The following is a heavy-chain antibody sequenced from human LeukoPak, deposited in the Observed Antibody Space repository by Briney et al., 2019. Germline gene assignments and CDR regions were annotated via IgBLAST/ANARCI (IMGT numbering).Heavy chain of an antibody. CDR1: GFTFSTYA. V-gene: IGHV3-23*01. CDR2: IINSGDST. CDR3: AKNARYYYDSSGYYYS. D-gene: IGHD3-22*01. J-gene: IGHJ4*02. Sequence: GGSLRLSCAASGFTFSTYAMNWVRPAPGKRLEWVSTIINSGDSTYYADSVKGRFTISRDNSKNTLYLKMNSLRAEDTAVYYCAKNARYYYDSSGYYYSWGQGTLVTVSP.